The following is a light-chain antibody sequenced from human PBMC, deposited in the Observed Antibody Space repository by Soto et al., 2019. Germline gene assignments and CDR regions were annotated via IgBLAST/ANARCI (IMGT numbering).Light chain of an antibody. Sequence: DIQMTQSPSSLSASVGDRVTITCQASQDISNYLNWYQQKPGKAPKLLIYDASNLETGVPSRFSGSGSGTDFTFTISSLQPEDIATYYCQQYDNLPLLTFGGGTKVDNK. CDR3: QQYDNLPLLT. CDR2: DAS. J-gene: IGKJ4*01. CDR1: QDISNY. V-gene: IGKV1-33*01.